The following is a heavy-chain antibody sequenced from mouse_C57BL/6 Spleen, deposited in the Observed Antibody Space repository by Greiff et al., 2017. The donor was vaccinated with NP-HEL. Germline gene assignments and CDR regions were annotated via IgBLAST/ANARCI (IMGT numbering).Heavy chain of an antibody. CDR2: IRLKSDNNAT. CDR3: TDYAPYFDY. CDR1: GFTFSNYW. J-gene: IGHJ2*01. D-gene: IGHD1-1*02. V-gene: IGHV6-3*01. Sequence: EVKLQESGGGLVQPGGSMKLSCVASGFTFSNYWMNWVRQTPEKGLEWVAQIRLKSDNNATHYAESVKGRITISRADSTSRVYLQMNNLRAEATGIYCCTDYAPYFDYWGQGTTLTVSS.